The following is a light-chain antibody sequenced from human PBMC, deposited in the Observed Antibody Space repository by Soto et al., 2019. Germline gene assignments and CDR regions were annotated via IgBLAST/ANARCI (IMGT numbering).Light chain of an antibody. J-gene: IGKJ2*02. CDR3: QQYGSSPCT. CDR2: GAS. V-gene: IGKV3-20*01. Sequence: EIVLTQFPGTLSLSPGEGATLSCRASQSVSSSYLAWYQQKPGQAPRLLIYGASSRATGIPDRFSGSGSGTDFTLTISRLEPVDFAVYFCQQYGSSPCTFGQGTKLGIK. CDR1: QSVSSSY.